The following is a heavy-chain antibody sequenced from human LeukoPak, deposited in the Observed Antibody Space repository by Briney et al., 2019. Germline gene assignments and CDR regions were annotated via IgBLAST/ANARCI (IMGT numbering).Heavy chain of an antibody. V-gene: IGHV3-74*01. CDR1: GFHLSGNS. D-gene: IGHD6-19*01. Sequence: PGGSLRLLCGASGFHLSGNSMNGVPQPPGRGRVWVSTSYADGCTFYADSVKGRFTVSRDNAKNPVYLQMNSLRGEDTAVYYCTGSGGNSCWGQGKMAAVSS. CDR3: TGSGGNSC. CDR2: SYADGCT. J-gene: IGHJ3*01.